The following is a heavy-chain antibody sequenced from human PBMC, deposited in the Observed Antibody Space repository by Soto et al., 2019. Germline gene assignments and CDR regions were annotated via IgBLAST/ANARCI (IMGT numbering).Heavy chain of an antibody. J-gene: IGHJ3*02. CDR1: GYTFTSYD. Sequence: QVLLVQSGDEEKKPGASVKVSCKASGYTFTSYDINWVRQATGQGLEWMGWMNPNSGNTGYAQKFQGRVTMTRNTSISTAYMELSSLRSEDTAVYYCARGINYYDSGDDAFDIWGQGTMVTVSS. D-gene: IGHD3-10*01. CDR3: ARGINYYDSGDDAFDI. V-gene: IGHV1-8*01. CDR2: MNPNSGNT.